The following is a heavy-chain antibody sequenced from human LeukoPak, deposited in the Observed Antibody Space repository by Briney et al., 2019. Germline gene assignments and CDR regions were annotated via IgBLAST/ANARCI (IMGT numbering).Heavy chain of an antibody. CDR2: INPYNGNT. Sequence: ASVKVSCKASGYIFTNYGISWVRQASGQGLEWMAWINPYNGNTNYAQKLQGRVTMTTDTSTSTAYMELRSLRSDDTAVYYCARVNNYDILSSFDSWGQGTLVTVSS. CDR1: GYIFTNYG. CDR3: ARVNNYDILSSFDS. V-gene: IGHV1-18*01. J-gene: IGHJ4*02. D-gene: IGHD3-9*01.